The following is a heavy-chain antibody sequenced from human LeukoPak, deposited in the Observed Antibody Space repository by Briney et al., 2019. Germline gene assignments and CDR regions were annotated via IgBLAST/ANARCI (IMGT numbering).Heavy chain of an antibody. CDR3: ARAGLEWLVPVY. CDR1: GGTFGSYA. D-gene: IGHD6-19*01. J-gene: IGHJ4*02. CDR2: IIPIFGTA. Sequence: SVKVSCKSSGGTFGSYAISWVRQAPGHGLEWMGGIIPIFGTANYAQKFQGRVTITADKSTSTAYMELSSLRSEDTAVYYCARAGLEWLVPVYWGQGTLVTVSS. V-gene: IGHV1-69*06.